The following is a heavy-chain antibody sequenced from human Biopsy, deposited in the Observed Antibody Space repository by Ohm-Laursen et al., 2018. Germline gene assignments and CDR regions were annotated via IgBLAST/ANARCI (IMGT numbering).Heavy chain of an antibody. Sequence: GTLSLTRSVSGGSVGDYFLSWIRLVPGKRPEWIGYTYYRGTSENNPSLRSRVTTSVDISRNQFFLNMKSVTGADTAVYYCAAFPFSGGPAFDIWGQGTTVIVSS. V-gene: IGHV4-59*02. D-gene: IGHD2/OR15-2a*01. CDR1: GGSVGDYF. CDR2: TYYRGTS. CDR3: AAFPFSGGPAFDI. J-gene: IGHJ3*02.